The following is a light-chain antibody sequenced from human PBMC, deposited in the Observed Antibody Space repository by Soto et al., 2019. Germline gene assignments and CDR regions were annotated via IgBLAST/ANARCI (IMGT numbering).Light chain of an antibody. CDR2: QVS. CDR3: VQGTHWPWT. Sequence: DVVMTQSPLSLSVTLGQPASISCRSSQGLVYSDGNTFLNWFHQRPGQSPRRLIYQVSNRDSGVXDKXSGSGSGTDYTLTISGVEAEDVGIYYCVQGTHWPWTFGQGTKVEIK. J-gene: IGKJ1*01. CDR1: QGLVYSDGNTF. V-gene: IGKV2-30*01.